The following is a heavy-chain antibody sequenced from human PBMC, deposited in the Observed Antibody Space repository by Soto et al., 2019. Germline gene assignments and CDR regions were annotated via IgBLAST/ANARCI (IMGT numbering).Heavy chain of an antibody. CDR1: GFTFAEYG. J-gene: IGHJ4*02. CDR3: AYSSTPFDY. D-gene: IGHD6-13*01. CDR2: INWNGGST. Sequence: GGSLRLSCAASGFTFAEYGMSWVRQAPGKGLEWVSGINWNGGSTGYADSVKGRFTISRDNSKNTLYLQMNSLRAEDTAVYYCAYSSTPFDYWGQGTPVTVSS. V-gene: IGHV3-20*04.